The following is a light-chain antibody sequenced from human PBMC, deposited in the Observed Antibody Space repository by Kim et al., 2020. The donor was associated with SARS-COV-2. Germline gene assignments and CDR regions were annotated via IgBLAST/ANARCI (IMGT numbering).Light chain of an antibody. CDR3: QQANSFPIT. Sequence: DIQMTQSPSSVSASVGDRVTITCRASQDISTWLAWYQQKPGRAPKLLIYGASSLQSGVPSRFSGSGSGTDFTLTISSLQPEDIATYYCQQANSFPITFGQGTRLEIK. J-gene: IGKJ5*01. CDR1: QDISTW. V-gene: IGKV1-12*01. CDR2: GAS.